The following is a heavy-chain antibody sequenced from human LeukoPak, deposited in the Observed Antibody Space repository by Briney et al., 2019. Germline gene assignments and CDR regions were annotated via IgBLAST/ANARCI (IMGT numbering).Heavy chain of an antibody. CDR2: INHSGST. CDR3: ASLVREGPMDV. D-gene: IGHD3-10*01. Sequence: SETLSLTCAVYGGSFSGYYWSWIRQPPGKGLEWIGEINHSGSTNYNPSLKSRVTISVDTSKNQFSLKLSSATAADTAVYYCASLVREGPMDVWGQGTTVTVSS. CDR1: GGSFSGYY. J-gene: IGHJ6*02. V-gene: IGHV4-34*01.